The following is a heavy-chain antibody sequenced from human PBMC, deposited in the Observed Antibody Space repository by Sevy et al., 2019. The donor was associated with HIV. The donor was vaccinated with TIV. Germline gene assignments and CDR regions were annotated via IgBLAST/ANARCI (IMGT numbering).Heavy chain of an antibody. CDR2: ISYDGSNK. V-gene: IGHV3-30-3*01. CDR1: GFTFSSYA. D-gene: IGHD1-26*01. Sequence: GGSLRLSCAASGFTFSSYAMHWVRQAPGKGLEWVAVISYDGSNKYYADSGKGRFTISRDNSKNTLYLQMNSLRAEDTAEYYCASEVVGATSWSYADYWGQGTLVTVSS. CDR3: ASEVVGATSWSYADY. J-gene: IGHJ4*02.